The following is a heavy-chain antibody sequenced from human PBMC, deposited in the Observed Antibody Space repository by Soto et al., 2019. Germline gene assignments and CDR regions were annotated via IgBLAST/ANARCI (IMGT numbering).Heavy chain of an antibody. Sequence: GGSLRLSCTASGFTFGDYAMSWVRQAPGKGLEWVGFIRSKAYGGTTEYAASVKGRFTISRDDSKSIAYLQMNSLKTEDTAVYYCTRDPPPYSSGWYWLDYWGQGTLVTVSS. J-gene: IGHJ4*02. D-gene: IGHD6-19*01. V-gene: IGHV3-49*04. CDR1: GFTFGDYA. CDR3: TRDPPPYSSGWYWLDY. CDR2: IRSKAYGGTT.